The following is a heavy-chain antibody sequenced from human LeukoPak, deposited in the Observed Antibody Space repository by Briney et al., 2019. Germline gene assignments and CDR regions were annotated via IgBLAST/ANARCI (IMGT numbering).Heavy chain of an antibody. Sequence: SETLSLTCAVYGGSFSGYYWSWIRQPPGKGLEWIGEINHSGNTNSNPSLKSRGTMSVDTSKNQFSLKLSSLTAADTAMYYCARREPHGDYGGKIRYYYYMDVWGKGTTITISS. V-gene: IGHV4-34*01. CDR1: GGSFSGYY. CDR3: ARREPHGDYGGKIRYYYYMDV. CDR2: INHSGNT. D-gene: IGHD4-23*01. J-gene: IGHJ6*03.